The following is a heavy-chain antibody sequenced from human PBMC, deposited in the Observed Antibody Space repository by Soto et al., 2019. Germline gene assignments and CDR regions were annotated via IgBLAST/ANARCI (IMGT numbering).Heavy chain of an antibody. CDR2: ISGSGGST. CDR1: GFTFSSYA. CDR3: AKDGGIRDDYVWGSYRSYIPGDYYYYYGMDV. Sequence: GGSLRLSCAASGFTFSSYAMSWVRQAPGKGLEWVSAISGSGGSTYYADSVKGRFTISRDNSKNTLYLQMNSLRAEDTAVYYCAKDGGIRDDYVWGSYRSYIPGDYYYYYGMDVWGQGTTVTVSS. D-gene: IGHD3-16*02. V-gene: IGHV3-23*01. J-gene: IGHJ6*02.